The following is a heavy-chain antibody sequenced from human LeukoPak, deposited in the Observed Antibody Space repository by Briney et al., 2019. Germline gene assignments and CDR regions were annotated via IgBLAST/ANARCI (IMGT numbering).Heavy chain of an antibody. Sequence: ASVKVSCKASGYTFTSYAMHWVRQAPAQRLEWMGWINAGNGNTKYSQKFQGRVTITRDTSASTAYMVLSSLRSEDTAVYYCARDEARITIFGVAGYFDYWGQGTLVTVSS. J-gene: IGHJ4*02. CDR1: GYTFTSYA. CDR3: ARDEARITIFGVAGYFDY. D-gene: IGHD3-3*01. CDR2: INAGNGNT. V-gene: IGHV1-3*01.